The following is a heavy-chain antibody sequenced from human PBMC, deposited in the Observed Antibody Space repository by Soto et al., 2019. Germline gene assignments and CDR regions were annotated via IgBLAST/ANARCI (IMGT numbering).Heavy chain of an antibody. CDR3: ARGPAYCGGDCYSYFVY. J-gene: IGHJ4*02. D-gene: IGHD2-21*02. CDR1: GFTFRSYW. CDR2: IKEDGNEK. V-gene: IGHV3-7*05. Sequence: GGSLRLSCSASGFTFRSYWMSWVRQAPGKGLEWVANIKEDGNEKDYVDSVKGRFTISRDNAKNSLYLQMNSLRAEDTAVYYCARGPAYCGGDCYSYFVYWGQGTLVTVSS.